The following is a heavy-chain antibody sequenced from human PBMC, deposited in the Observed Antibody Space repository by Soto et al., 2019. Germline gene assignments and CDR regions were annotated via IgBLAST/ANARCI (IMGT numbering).Heavy chain of an antibody. CDR2: IYYSGST. J-gene: IGHJ4*02. CDR1: GGSISSYY. V-gene: IGHV4-59*01. D-gene: IGHD2-15*01. Sequence: PSETLSLTCTVSGGSISSYYCSWIRQPPGKGLEWIGYIYYSGSTNYNPSLKSRVTISVDTSKNQFSLKLSSVTAADTAVYFCARGLVSGDSCYINSWGQGTLVTVSS. CDR3: ARGLVSGDSCYINS.